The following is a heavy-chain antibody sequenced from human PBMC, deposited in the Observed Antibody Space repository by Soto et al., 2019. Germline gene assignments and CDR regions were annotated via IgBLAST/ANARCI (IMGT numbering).Heavy chain of an antibody. CDR3: AGSGSRTCSGGSCYQPRHAFDI. J-gene: IGHJ3*02. D-gene: IGHD2-15*01. V-gene: IGHV4-59*08. CDR2: IYYSGST. Sequence: PSETLSLTCTVSGGSISTYYWSWIRQPPGKGLEWIGLIYYSGSTTYNPSLKSRVTISVDTSKNQFSLKLSSVTAADPAVYYCAGSGSRTCSGGSCYQPRHAFDIWGQGTMVTVSS. CDR1: GGSISTYY.